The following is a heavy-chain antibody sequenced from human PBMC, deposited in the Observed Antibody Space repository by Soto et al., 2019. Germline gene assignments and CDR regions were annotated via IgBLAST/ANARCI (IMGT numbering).Heavy chain of an antibody. D-gene: IGHD3-22*01. CDR2: MYSGGNT. J-gene: IGHJ5*02. CDR1: GGSFSSSTYY. V-gene: IGHV4-39*01. CDR3: ARQPYDSTGYYYGA. Sequence: SETLSLTCTVSGGSFSSSTYYWGWIRQPPGKGLEWIGSMYSGGNTYYNPSLKGRVTVSVDTSKNHFSLKLTSVTAADTAMYYCARQPYDSTGYYYGAWGQGTLVTVSS.